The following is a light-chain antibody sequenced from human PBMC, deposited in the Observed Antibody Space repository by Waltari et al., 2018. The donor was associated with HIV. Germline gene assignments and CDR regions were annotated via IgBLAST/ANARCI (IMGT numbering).Light chain of an antibody. Sequence: QAGLTQPPSVSKGLRQTATLTCTGNINPVGNEGATWLQQHQGHPPKLLSNRNNNRPGGGARGFSASKSRKTASLAITGLQPEDEADYYFSAWGSSLKAWVFGGGTKLTVL. CDR1: INPVGNEG. J-gene: IGLJ3*02. V-gene: IGLV10-54*01. CDR2: RNN. CDR3: SAWGSSLKAWV.